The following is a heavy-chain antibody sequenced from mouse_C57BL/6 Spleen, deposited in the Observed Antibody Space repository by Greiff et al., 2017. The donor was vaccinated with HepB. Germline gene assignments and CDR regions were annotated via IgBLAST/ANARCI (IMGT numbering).Heavy chain of an antibody. CDR1: GFTFSNYW. V-gene: IGHV6-3*01. D-gene: IGHD4-1*01. Sequence: EVMLVESGGGLVQPGGSMKLSCVASGFTFSNYWMNWVRQSPEKGLEWVAQIRLKSDNYATHYAESVKGRFTISRDDSKSSVYLQMNNLRAEDTGIYYCTVRSNWDDAMDYWGQGTSVTVSS. J-gene: IGHJ4*01. CDR3: TVRSNWDDAMDY. CDR2: IRLKSDNYAT.